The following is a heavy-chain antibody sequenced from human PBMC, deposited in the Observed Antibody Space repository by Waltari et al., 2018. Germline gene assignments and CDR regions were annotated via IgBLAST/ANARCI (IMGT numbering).Heavy chain of an antibody. D-gene: IGHD6-13*01. V-gene: IGHV3-53*01. CDR1: GVIVSDNY. J-gene: IGHJ4*02. Sequence: EVRLVASGGGLVQPGGSLTLSCAASGVIVSDNYMSWVRRSPGKGLEWVSTLYGGGATFYADSVKGRFSITRDNSKNMVYLQMTTLRGDDTAVYYCARDHPIASGTFGDWGQGTQVTVSS. CDR2: LYGGGAT. CDR3: ARDHPIASGTFGD.